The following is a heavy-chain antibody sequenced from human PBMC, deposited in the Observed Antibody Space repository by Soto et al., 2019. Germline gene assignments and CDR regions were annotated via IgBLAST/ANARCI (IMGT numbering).Heavy chain of an antibody. J-gene: IGHJ4*02. V-gene: IGHV4-59*01. D-gene: IGHD3-10*01. CDR1: GGSISDYY. CDR3: ARDKIVEYSGGGFDY. Sequence: SETLSLTCSVSGGSISDYYWSWIRQPPGKGLEWIGYIHYSGSTKYNPSLKSRVTISVDTSKNQFSLKLRSVTAADTAVYYCARDKIVEYSGGGFDYWGQGYLVTVSS. CDR2: IHYSGST.